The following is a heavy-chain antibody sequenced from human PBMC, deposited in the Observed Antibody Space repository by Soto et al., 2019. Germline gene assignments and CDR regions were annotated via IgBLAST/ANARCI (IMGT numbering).Heavy chain of an antibody. J-gene: IGHJ4*02. CDR1: GFTFSSYG. V-gene: IGHV3-33*01. CDR3: ARTAVAGTFFDY. D-gene: IGHD6-19*01. Sequence: QVQLMESGGGVVQPGRSLRLSCAASGFTFSSYGMHWVRQAPGKGLEWVAVIWYDGSNKYYADSVKGRFTISRDNSKNTLYLQMNSLRAEDTAVYYCARTAVAGTFFDYWGQGTLVTVSS. CDR2: IWYDGSNK.